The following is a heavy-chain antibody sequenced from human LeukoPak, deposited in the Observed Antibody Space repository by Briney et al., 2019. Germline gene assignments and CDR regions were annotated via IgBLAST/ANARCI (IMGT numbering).Heavy chain of an antibody. Sequence: PSETLSLTCTVSGGSISSYYWSWIRHPPGKGLEWIGYIYYSGSTNYNPSLKSRVTISVDTSKNQFSLKLSSVTAADTAVYYCAREELGATRYYFDYWGQGTLVTVSS. J-gene: IGHJ4*02. D-gene: IGHD1-26*01. V-gene: IGHV4-59*01. CDR2: IYYSGST. CDR1: GGSISSYY. CDR3: AREELGATRYYFDY.